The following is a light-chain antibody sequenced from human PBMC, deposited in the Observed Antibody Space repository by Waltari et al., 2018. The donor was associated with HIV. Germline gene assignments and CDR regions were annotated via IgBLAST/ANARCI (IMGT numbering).Light chain of an antibody. CDR1: SSDIGYHAS. V-gene: IGLV2-14*01. Sequence: SALTQPASVSGSPGQSITISCTGTSSDIGYHASVSWYQQHPGKAPKLMIYEVNNRPSGVSKRFSGSKSGNTASLTISGLQAEDEADYYCSSHTTSSTLYVFGTGTKVTVL. J-gene: IGLJ1*01. CDR2: EVN. CDR3: SSHTTSSTLYV.